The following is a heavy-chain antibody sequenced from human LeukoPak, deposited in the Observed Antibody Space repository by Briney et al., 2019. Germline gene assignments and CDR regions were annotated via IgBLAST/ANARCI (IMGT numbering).Heavy chain of an antibody. J-gene: IGHJ6*03. CDR1: GGSISSSSYY. CDR3: AKSGGYNAGTGYYYYYLDV. D-gene: IGHD6-13*01. CDR2: IYYSGST. V-gene: IGHV4-39*01. Sequence: SETLSLTCTVSGGSISSSSYYWGWIRQPPGKGLEWIGSIYYSGSTYYNPSLKSRVTISVDTSKNQFSLKLSSVPAADTAVYYCAKSGGYNAGTGYYYYYLDVWGKGTTVTVSS.